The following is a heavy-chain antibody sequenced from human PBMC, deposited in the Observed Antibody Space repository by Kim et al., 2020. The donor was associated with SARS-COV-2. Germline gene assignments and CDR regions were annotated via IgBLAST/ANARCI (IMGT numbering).Heavy chain of an antibody. Sequence: GGSLRLSCAASGFTFSSYGMHWVRQAPGKGLEWVAVIWYDGSNKYYADSVKGRFTISRDNSKNTLYLQMNRLRAEDTAVYYCARDFSPGGYTGNYWGQGTLVTVSS. CDR3: ARDFSPGGYTGNY. CDR2: IWYDGSNK. V-gene: IGHV3-33*01. CDR1: GFTFSSYG. D-gene: IGHD1-26*01. J-gene: IGHJ4*02.